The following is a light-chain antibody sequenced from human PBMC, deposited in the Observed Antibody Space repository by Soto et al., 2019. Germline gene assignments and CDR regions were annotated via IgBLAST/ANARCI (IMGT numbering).Light chain of an antibody. Sequence: PTTLSVSPGERATLSCRASQSVSILLAWYQQKPGQAPRLLIFDASDRATGIPARFSGSGSGTDFTLTISSLEPEDCAGYCCPQRGNRPIPFGEGRRLAV. CDR1: QSVSIL. J-gene: IGKJ5*01. V-gene: IGKV3-11*01. CDR3: PQRGNRPIP. CDR2: DAS.